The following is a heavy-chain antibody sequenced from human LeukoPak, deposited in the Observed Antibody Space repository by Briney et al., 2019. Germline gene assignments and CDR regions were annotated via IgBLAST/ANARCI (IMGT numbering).Heavy chain of an antibody. CDR2: IYHSGST. V-gene: IGHV4-38-2*02. CDR3: ARDLRFLEWLGHFDY. CDR1: GYSISSGYY. D-gene: IGHD3-3*01. Sequence: SETLSLTCTVSGYSISSGYYWGWIRQPPGKGLEWIGSIYHSGSTYYNPSLKSRVTISVDTSKNQFSLKLSSVTAADTAVYYCARDLRFLEWLGHFDYWGQGTLVTVSS. J-gene: IGHJ4*02.